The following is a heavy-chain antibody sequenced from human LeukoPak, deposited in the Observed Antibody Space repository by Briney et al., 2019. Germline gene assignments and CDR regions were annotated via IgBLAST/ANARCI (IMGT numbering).Heavy chain of an antibody. Sequence: GGSLRLSCAASGFTFSNYGMHWVRQAPGKGLEWVAVIWYDESNKYYADSVKGRFTISRDNSKNTLYLQMNSLRAEDTAVYYCASDSSSGVRYFDYWGQGTLVTVSS. D-gene: IGHD6-25*01. CDR3: ASDSSSGVRYFDY. V-gene: IGHV3-33*01. CDR2: IWYDESNK. J-gene: IGHJ4*02. CDR1: GFTFSNYG.